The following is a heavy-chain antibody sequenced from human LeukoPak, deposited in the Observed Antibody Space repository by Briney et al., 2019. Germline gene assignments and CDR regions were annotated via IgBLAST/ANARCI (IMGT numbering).Heavy chain of an antibody. V-gene: IGHV4-59*01. Sequence: SETLSLTCTVSGGSISSYHWSWIRQPPGKGLEWIGYIYYSGSTNYNPSLKSRVTISVDTSKNQFSLKLSSVTAADTAVYYCAREDGDGYNSFFDYWGQGTLVTVSS. D-gene: IGHD5-24*01. CDR3: AREDGDGYNSFFDY. CDR2: IYYSGST. CDR1: GGSISSYH. J-gene: IGHJ4*02.